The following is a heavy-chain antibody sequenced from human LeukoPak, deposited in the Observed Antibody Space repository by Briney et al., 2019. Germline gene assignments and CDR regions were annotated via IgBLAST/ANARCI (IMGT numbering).Heavy chain of an antibody. CDR3: ARELLYGGNSGAFDI. CDR1: GYTFTSYG. CDR2: ISAYNGNT. D-gene: IGHD4-23*01. V-gene: IGHV1-18*01. Sequence: AASVKVSCKASGYTFTSYGISWVRQAPGQGLEWMGWISAYNGNTNYAQKLQGRVTMTTDTSTSTAYMELRSLRSDDTAVYYCARELLYGGNSGAFDIWGQGTMVTVSS. J-gene: IGHJ3*02.